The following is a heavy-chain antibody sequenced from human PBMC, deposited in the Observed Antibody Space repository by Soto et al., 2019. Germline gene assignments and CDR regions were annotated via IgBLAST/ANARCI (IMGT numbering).Heavy chain of an antibody. D-gene: IGHD3-9*01. CDR1: GGSISSSNW. V-gene: IGHV4-4*02. CDR3: ARSADYDILSGSRYYYYDGMDV. Sequence: QVQLQESGPGLVKPSGTLSLTCAVSGGSISSSNWWSWVRQPPGKGLEWIGEIYHSGSTNYNPSLKTRVPIPVDKSKSQCSLKLSSVTAADTAVYYCARSADYDILSGSRYYYYDGMDVWGQGTTVTVSS. CDR2: IYHSGST. J-gene: IGHJ6*02.